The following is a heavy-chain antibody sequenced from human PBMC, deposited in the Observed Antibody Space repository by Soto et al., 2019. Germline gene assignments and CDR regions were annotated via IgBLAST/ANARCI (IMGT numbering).Heavy chain of an antibody. Sequence: GGSLRLSCAVSGFNFSSYSMNWVRQAPGRGLEWVSSISSGSSYIYYADSVKGRFTISRDNAKNSLYLQMNSLRAEDTAVYYCARSSGGSGKLWNYYGMDVWGQGTTVTVSS. CDR1: GFNFSSYS. CDR2: ISSGSSYI. CDR3: ARSSGGSGKLWNYYGMDV. J-gene: IGHJ6*02. V-gene: IGHV3-21*06. D-gene: IGHD3-10*01.